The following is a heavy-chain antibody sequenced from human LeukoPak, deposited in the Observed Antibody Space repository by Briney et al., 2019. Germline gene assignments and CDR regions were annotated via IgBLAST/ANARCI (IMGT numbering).Heavy chain of an antibody. D-gene: IGHD6-6*01. V-gene: IGHV3-7*01. CDR1: GFTFSSYW. CDR2: IKQDGSEK. Sequence: GGSLRLSCAASGFTFSSYWMSWVRQAPGKGLVWVANIKQDGSEKYYVDSVKGRFTISRDNAKNSLYLQMNSLRAEDTAVYYCARDILRGSSSSDPFDYWGQGTLITVSS. J-gene: IGHJ4*02. CDR3: ARDILRGSSSSDPFDY.